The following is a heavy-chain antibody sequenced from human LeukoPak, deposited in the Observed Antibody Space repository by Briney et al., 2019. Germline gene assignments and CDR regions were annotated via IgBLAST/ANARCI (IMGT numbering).Heavy chain of an antibody. Sequence: HPGGSLRLSCAASGFTFSSYWMHWVRQVPGKGLVWVSRINSDASSTNYADSVKGRFTISRDNAKNTLYLQMNSLRAEDTAVYYCTRVRGYDFDFWGQGTLVTVSS. CDR3: TRVRGYDFDF. V-gene: IGHV3-74*01. J-gene: IGHJ4*02. D-gene: IGHD5-12*01. CDR2: INSDASST. CDR1: GFTFSSYW.